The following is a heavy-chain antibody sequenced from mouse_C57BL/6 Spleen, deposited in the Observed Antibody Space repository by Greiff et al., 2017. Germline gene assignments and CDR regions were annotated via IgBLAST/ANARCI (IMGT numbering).Heavy chain of an antibody. CDR3: ARTPYSNYEWYWYFDV. V-gene: IGHV5-2*01. Sequence: EVQRVESGGGLVQPGESLKLSCESNEYEFPSHDMSWVRKTPEKRLELVAAINSDGGSTSYPDTMERRFIISRDNTKKTLYLQMSSLRSEDTALYYCARTPYSNYEWYWYFDVWGTGTTVTVSS. CDR2: INSDGGST. J-gene: IGHJ1*03. CDR1: EYEFPSHD. D-gene: IGHD2-5*01.